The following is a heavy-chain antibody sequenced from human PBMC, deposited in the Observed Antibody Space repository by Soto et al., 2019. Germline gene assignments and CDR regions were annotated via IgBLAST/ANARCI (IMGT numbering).Heavy chain of an antibody. V-gene: IGHV1-46*01. J-gene: IGHJ4*02. Sequence: ASVKVSCKASGYTFTSYYMHWVRQAPGQGLEWMGIINPSGGSTSYAQKFQGRVTMTRDTSTSTVYMELSSLRSEDTAVYYCARDTRGRSSWYYFDYWGQGTLVTVSS. D-gene: IGHD6-13*01. CDR2: INPSGGST. CDR1: GYTFTSYY. CDR3: ARDTRGRSSWYYFDY.